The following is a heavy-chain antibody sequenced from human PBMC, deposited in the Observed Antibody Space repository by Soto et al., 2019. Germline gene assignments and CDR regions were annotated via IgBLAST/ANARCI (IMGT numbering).Heavy chain of an antibody. CDR3: AREGIFGVVIGYYYYGMDV. CDR1: GFTFSSYG. V-gene: IGHV3-33*01. CDR2: IWYDGSNK. J-gene: IGHJ6*02. Sequence: QVQLVESGGGVVQPGRSLRLSCAASGFTFSSYGMHWVRQAPGKGLEWVAVIWYDGSNKYYADSVKGRFTISRDNSKNTLYLQMNSLRAEDTAVYYCAREGIFGVVIGYYYYGMDVWGQGTTVTVSS. D-gene: IGHD3-3*01.